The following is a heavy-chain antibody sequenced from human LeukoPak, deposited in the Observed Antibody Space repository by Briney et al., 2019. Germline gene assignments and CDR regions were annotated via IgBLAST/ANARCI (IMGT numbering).Heavy chain of an antibody. D-gene: IGHD4-17*01. Sequence: ASVKVSCKASGYTFTSYYIHWVRQPPRQGLEWMVISNPSGGSTKNAQRFQGRVTMTSDTSTSTVYLELSSLRSQDTAVYYCTREAGYGDFDYWGQGTLVTVSS. CDR2: SNPSGGST. J-gene: IGHJ4*02. CDR1: GYTFTSYY. CDR3: TREAGYGDFDY. V-gene: IGHV1-46*01.